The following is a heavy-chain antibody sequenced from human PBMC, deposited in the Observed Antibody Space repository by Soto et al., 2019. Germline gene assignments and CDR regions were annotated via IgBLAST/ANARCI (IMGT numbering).Heavy chain of an antibody. Sequence: SETLSLTCAVSGGSISSGGYSWSWIRQPPGKGLEWIGYIYHSGSTYYNPSLKSRVTISVDRSKNQFSLKLSSVTAADTAVYYCARAPEGITGIYFDYWGQGTLVTVSS. V-gene: IGHV4-30-2*01. CDR1: GGSISSGGYS. D-gene: IGHD1-20*01. CDR3: ARAPEGITGIYFDY. CDR2: IYHSGST. J-gene: IGHJ4*02.